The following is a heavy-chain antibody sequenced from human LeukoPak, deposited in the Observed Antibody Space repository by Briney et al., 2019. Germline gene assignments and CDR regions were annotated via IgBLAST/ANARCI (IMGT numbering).Heavy chain of an antibody. CDR2: IYPGDSDT. CDR1: GYSFTSYW. V-gene: IGHV5-51*01. J-gene: IGHJ3*02. D-gene: IGHD5-18*01. Sequence: PGESLKISCKGSGYSFTSYWIGWARQMPGKGLEWMGIIYPGDSDTRYSPSFQGQVTISADKSISTAYLQWSSLKASDTAMCYCARRRGYSYGYLGGIAFDIWGQGTMVTVSS. CDR3: ARRRGYSYGYLGGIAFDI.